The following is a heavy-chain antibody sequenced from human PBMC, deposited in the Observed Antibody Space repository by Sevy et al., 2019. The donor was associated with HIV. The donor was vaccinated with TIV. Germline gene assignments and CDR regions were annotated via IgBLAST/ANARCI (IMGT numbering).Heavy chain of an antibody. J-gene: IGHJ4*02. CDR1: GFTYS. CDR2: ISDSSATI. Sequence: GESLKISCVASGFTYSMNWVRQAPGKGLEWVSYISDSSATIHYADSVKGRFTISRDNAKNSLYLQMNTWRAEDTAVYYCASQRGGYERLYYFDSWGQGTLVTVSS. D-gene: IGHD5-12*01. CDR3: ASQRGGYERLYYFDS. V-gene: IGHV3-48*01.